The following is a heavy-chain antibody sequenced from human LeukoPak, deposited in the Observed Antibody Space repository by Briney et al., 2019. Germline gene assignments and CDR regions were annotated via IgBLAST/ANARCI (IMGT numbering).Heavy chain of an antibody. CDR1: GASISSGDYY. J-gene: IGHJ4*02. CDR3: ARDCSSTTCPKLDY. CDR2: IYYSGSTS. V-gene: IGHV4-31*03. Sequence: TSETLSLTCTVSGASISSGDYYWSWVRQPPGKGLEWIGYIYYSGSTSYYNPSLKSRVTISVDTSKNQFSLRLSSATAADTAVYYCARDCSSTTCPKLDYWGQGTLVTVSS. D-gene: IGHD2-2*01.